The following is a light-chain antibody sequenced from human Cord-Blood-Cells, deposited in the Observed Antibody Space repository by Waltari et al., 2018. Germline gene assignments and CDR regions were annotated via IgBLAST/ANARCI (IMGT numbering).Light chain of an antibody. J-gene: IGLJ3*02. CDR2: EDN. V-gene: IGLV6-57*02. CDR3: QSYDSSNQV. CDR1: SGSIASNY. Sequence: NFMLTQPHSVSESPGKTVTISCTGSSGSIASNYVQWYQQRPGSAPTTVIYEDNQRPSGVPDRFSGSIDSSSTSASLTISGLKTEDEADYYCQSYDSSNQVFGGGTKLTVL.